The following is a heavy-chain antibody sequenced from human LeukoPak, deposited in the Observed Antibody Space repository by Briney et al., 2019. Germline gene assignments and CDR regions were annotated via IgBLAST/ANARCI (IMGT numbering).Heavy chain of an antibody. V-gene: IGHV1-8*01. CDR2: MNPNSGNT. J-gene: IGHJ6*02. CDR1: GYTFTSYD. Sequence: ASVKVSCKASGYTFTSYDINWVRQATGQGLEWMGWMNPNSGNTGYAQKFQGRVTMTRNTSISTAYMELSSLRSEDTAVYYCARGPCYSSSYYYGMDVWGQGTTVTVSS. D-gene: IGHD2-21*02. CDR3: ARGPCYSSSYYYGMDV.